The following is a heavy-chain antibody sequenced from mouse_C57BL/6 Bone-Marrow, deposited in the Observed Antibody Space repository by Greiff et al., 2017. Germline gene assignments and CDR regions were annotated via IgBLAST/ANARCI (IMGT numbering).Heavy chain of an antibody. V-gene: IGHV14-4*01. Sequence: VQLQQSGAELVRPGASVKLSCTASGFNIKDDYMHWVKQRPKHGLEWIGWIDPETGDTEYASKFQGRATITADTSSNTAYLQLSSLTSEDTAVYYCTSPYYFVYWGQGTTLTVSS. J-gene: IGHJ2*01. CDR1: GFNIKDDY. CDR2: IDPETGDT. CDR3: TSPYYFVY.